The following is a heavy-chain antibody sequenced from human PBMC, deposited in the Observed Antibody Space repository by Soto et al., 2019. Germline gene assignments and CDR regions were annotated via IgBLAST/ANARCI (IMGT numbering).Heavy chain of an antibody. Sequence: QAQLVESGGGVDQPGRFLRLSCAASGSAFSSYGMHWVRQAPGTGLEWVAVISYDGSLQHYADSVKGRFTISRDNSKNMVLLQISSLRAEDTAVYYCVSDRGYGHASVPYSWGQGTLVSVSS. V-gene: IGHV3-30*03. D-gene: IGHD5-18*01. CDR3: VSDRGYGHASVPYS. CDR1: GSAFSSYG. CDR2: ISYDGSLQ. J-gene: IGHJ4*02.